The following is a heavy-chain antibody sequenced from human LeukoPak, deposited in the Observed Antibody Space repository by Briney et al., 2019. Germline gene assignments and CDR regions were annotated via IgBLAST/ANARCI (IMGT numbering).Heavy chain of an antibody. CDR2: IYHTGST. D-gene: IGHD2-2*01. CDR3: ARHPPQYCSGTRCYDY. CDR1: GYSISSGYY. Sequence: SETLSLTCAVSGYSISSGYYWGWVRQPPGKGLEWIGTIYHTGSTHYNPSLKGRVTISVETSKNQFSLKMSSVPAADTAVHYGARHPPQYCSGTRCYDYWGQGTLVTVSS. J-gene: IGHJ4*02. V-gene: IGHV4-38-2*01.